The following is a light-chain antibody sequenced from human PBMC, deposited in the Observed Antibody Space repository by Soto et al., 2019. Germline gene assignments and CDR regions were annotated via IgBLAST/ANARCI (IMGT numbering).Light chain of an antibody. CDR3: SSYTSSSIFYV. CDR2: EVS. V-gene: IGLV2-14*01. CDR1: SSDLGGFNY. Sequence: QPVLTQPASVSGSPGQSITISCTGSSSDLGGFNYVSWYQIHPGKAPRLIVYEVSNRPSGVSNRFSGSKSGNTASLTISGLQADDEAVYFCSSYTSSSIFYVFGSGTKLTVL. J-gene: IGLJ1*01.